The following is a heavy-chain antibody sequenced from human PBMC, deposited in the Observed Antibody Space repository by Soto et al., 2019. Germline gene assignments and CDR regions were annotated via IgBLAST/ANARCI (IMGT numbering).Heavy chain of an antibody. CDR2: ISAHKGNT. Sequence: QVQLVQSGAEVKTSGASVKVYCKASGYTFTSFGISWVRQAPGQGLEWMGWISAHKGNTNYVQKFQGRVTMTTDTSTSTAYMALRSPRSAGLTAESCARAPCLTVARVDYWGQGTLVSVSS. CDR1: GYTFTSFG. CDR3: ARAPCLTVARVDY. V-gene: IGHV1-18*03. J-gene: IGHJ4*02. D-gene: IGHD6-19*01.